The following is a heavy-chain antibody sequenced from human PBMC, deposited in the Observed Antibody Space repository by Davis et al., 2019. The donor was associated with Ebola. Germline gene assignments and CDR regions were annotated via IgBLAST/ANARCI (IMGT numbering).Heavy chain of an antibody. CDR3: ARGALGVTTRHFDY. CDR1: GFTFSNYG. D-gene: IGHD4-17*01. J-gene: IGHJ4*02. CDR2: IWYDGSKK. Sequence: GGSLRLSCAASGFTFSNYGLHWLRQAPGKGVEWVGVIWYDGSKKYYAESVEGRFTISRDNSNNTLYLQMSSLRVEDTAVYYCARGALGVTTRHFDYWGQGTLVTVSS. V-gene: IGHV3-33*01.